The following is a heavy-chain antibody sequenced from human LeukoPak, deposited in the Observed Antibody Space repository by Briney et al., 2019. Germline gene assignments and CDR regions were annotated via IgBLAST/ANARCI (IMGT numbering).Heavy chain of an antibody. CDR1: GGTFSSYA. CDR3: ARDRPGMGSSGHQFPLGY. Sequence: EASVKVSCKASGGTFSSYAISWVRQAPGQGLEWMGGIIPIFGTANYAQKFQGRVTITADESTSTAYMELSSLRSEDTAVYYCARDRPGMGSSGHQFPLGYWGQGTLVTVSS. D-gene: IGHD3-22*01. V-gene: IGHV1-69*13. J-gene: IGHJ4*02. CDR2: IIPIFGTA.